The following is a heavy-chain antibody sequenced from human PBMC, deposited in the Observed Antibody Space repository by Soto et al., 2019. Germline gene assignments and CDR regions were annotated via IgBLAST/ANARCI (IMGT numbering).Heavy chain of an antibody. CDR2: ISYDGSNK. V-gene: IGHV3-30-3*01. CDR1: GFTFSSYA. J-gene: IGHJ4*02. CDR3: ARDGTRDGYNYFDY. D-gene: IGHD5-12*01. Sequence: GGSLRLSCAASGFTFSSYAMHWVRQAPGKGLEWVAVISYDGSNKYYADSVKGRFTISRDNSKNTLYLQMNSLRAEDTAVYYCARDGTRDGYNYFDYWGQGTLVTVSS.